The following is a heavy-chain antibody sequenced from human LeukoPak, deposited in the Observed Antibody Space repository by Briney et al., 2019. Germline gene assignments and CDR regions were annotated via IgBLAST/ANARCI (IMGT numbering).Heavy chain of an antibody. CDR2: ISSSSSYI. J-gene: IGHJ4*02. Sequence: GGSLRLSCAASGFTFSSYGMNWVRQAPGKGLEWVSSISSSSSYIYYADSVKGRFTISRDNAKNSLYLQMDSLRAEDTAVYYCARVSSSWHYFDYWGQGTLVTVSS. D-gene: IGHD6-13*01. V-gene: IGHV3-21*01. CDR1: GFTFSSYG. CDR3: ARVSSSWHYFDY.